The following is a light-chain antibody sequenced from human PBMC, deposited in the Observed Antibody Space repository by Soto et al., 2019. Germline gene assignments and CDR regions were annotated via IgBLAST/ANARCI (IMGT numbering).Light chain of an antibody. V-gene: IGKV3-15*01. CDR3: QQRSNWPLT. J-gene: IGKJ4*01. Sequence: EIGMTQSPATLSVSPGERATLSCRASQSVSSNLAWYQQKPGQAPRLLTYGASTRATGIPARFSGSGSGTEFTLTISSLQSEDFAVYYCQQRSNWPLTFGGG. CDR1: QSVSSN. CDR2: GAS.